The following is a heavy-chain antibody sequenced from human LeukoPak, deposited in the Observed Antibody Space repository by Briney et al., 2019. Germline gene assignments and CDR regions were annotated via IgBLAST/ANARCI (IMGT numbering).Heavy chain of an antibody. CDR3: ARGIDYDYIWGSYRLPSPFDY. J-gene: IGHJ4*02. Sequence: ASVKVSCKASGYTFTSYDINWVRQATGQGLEWMGWMNPNSGNTGYAQKFQGRVTMTRNTSISTAYMELSGLRSEDTAVYYYARGIDYDYIWGSYRLPSPFDYWGQGTLVTVSS. CDR2: MNPNSGNT. D-gene: IGHD3-16*02. CDR1: GYTFTSYD. V-gene: IGHV1-8*01.